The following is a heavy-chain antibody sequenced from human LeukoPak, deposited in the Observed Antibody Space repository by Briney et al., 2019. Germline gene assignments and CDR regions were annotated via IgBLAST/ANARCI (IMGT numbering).Heavy chain of an antibody. Sequence: SETLSLTCTVSGGSISSYHWNWIRQPPGKGLERIGYIYYSGSTNYNPSLKSRLTISVDTSKNQFSLKLSSVTAADTAVYYCVRGPYGSSISNWFDPWGQGLLVTVSS. V-gene: IGHV4-59*01. CDR2: IYYSGST. J-gene: IGHJ5*02. CDR1: GGSISSYH. CDR3: VRGPYGSSISNWFDP. D-gene: IGHD3-10*01.